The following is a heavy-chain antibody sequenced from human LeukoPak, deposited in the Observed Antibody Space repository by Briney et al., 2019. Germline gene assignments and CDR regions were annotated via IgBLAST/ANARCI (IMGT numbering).Heavy chain of an antibody. CDR2: MNPNSGNT. D-gene: IGHD4-11*01. J-gene: IGHJ5*02. CDR1: GYTFTTFD. CDR3: ARGLLGFMRSDYSNYWDNWFDP. Sequence: ASVTVSFKASGYTFTTFDINWVRQATGQGLEGMGWMNPNSGNTCYAQRFQGRVTMTRNTSISTDYMELSSLRSEDTAVYYYARGLLGFMRSDYSNYWDNWFDPWGQGNLVTVSS. V-gene: IGHV1-8*02.